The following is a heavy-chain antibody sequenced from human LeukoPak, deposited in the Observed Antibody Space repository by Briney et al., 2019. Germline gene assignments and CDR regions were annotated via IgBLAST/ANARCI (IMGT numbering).Heavy chain of an antibody. J-gene: IGHJ4*02. CDR1: GYTFTGYY. V-gene: IGHV1-2*02. Sequence: ASVKVSCKASGYTFTGYYMHWVRQAPGQGLEWMGWINPNTGGTNYAQKFQGRVTMTRDTSISTAYMELSRLRSDDTAVYYCARDLARANDYVWGSYNYWGQGTLVTVSS. CDR3: ARDLARANDYVWGSYNY. CDR2: INPNTGGT. D-gene: IGHD3-16*01.